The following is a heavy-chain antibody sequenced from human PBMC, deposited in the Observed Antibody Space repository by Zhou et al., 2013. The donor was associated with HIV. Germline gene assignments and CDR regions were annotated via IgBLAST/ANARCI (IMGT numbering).Heavy chain of an antibody. CDR2: ISGYNANT. CDR1: GYTFTSYG. CDR3: ARDHNSSCRDN. V-gene: IGHV1-18*01. D-gene: IGHD6-19*01. Sequence: QVHLVQSGAEMKKPGDSVKVSCKTSGYTFTSYGTSWMRQAPGQGLEWVGWISGYNANTNYAQKFRGRVTMTIDASTTTVYMELKSLTSDDTAVYYCARDHNSSCRDNWGQGTLVTGLL. J-gene: IGHJ4*02.